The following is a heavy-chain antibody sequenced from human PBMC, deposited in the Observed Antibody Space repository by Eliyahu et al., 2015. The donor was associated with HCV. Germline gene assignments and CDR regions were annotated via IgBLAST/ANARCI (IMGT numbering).Heavy chain of an antibody. Sequence: EVQLVESGGGLVQPGGSLRXSCAASAFTFSSXAXSXVRQAPGKGLEWVSSISASGGNTYYADSVKGRFTISRDNSKNTLYLQMNSLRAEDTAIYYCAKDWPLNYYDSGSYAFSGWPYAFDIWGQGTMVTVSS. D-gene: IGHD3-10*01. CDR1: AFTFSSXA. CDR2: ISASGGNT. CDR3: AKDWPLNYYDSGSYAFSGWPYAFDI. V-gene: IGHV3-23*04. J-gene: IGHJ3*02.